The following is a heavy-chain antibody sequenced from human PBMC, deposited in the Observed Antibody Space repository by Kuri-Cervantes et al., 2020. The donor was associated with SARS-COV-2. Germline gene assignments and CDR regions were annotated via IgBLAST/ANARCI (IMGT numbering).Heavy chain of an antibody. V-gene: IGHV3-33*01. D-gene: IGHD2-21*01. CDR3: AREDRPSFGGEWYYDY. Sequence: GESLKISCAASGFTFSSYCMHWIRQAPGKGLEWVAVIWYDGGKKYYADSVNGRFTISRDNSKNTLYLQMNSLRAEDTAVYYGAREDRPSFGGEWYYDYWGQGTLVTVSS. CDR2: IWYDGGKK. J-gene: IGHJ4*02. CDR1: GFTFSSYC.